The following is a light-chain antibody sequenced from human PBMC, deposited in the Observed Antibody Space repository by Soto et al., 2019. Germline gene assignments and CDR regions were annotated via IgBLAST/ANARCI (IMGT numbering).Light chain of an antibody. CDR2: DAS. CDR1: QDIRSD. V-gene: IGKV1-9*01. Sequence: DIQLTQSPSFLSASIGDRVTITCRASQDIRSDLAWYQQTPGKAPKFLIYDASTLQRGVPSRFSGRGSGTDFTLTISSLQPEDFAIYYCQHLNSDPLTFGGGTKVEIK. J-gene: IGKJ4*01. CDR3: QHLNSDPLT.